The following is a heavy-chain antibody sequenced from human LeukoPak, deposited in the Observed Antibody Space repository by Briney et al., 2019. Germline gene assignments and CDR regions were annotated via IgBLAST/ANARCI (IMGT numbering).Heavy chain of an antibody. V-gene: IGHV1-18*01. Sequence: ASVKVSCKASGYTFTSYGISWVRQAPGQGLEWMGWISAYNGNTNYAQKLQGRVTMTTDTSTSTAYMELRSLRSDDTAVYYCARVCSRYYDYVWGSYPFDYWGQGTLVTVSS. D-gene: IGHD3-16*02. CDR3: ARVCSRYYDYVWGSYPFDY. CDR2: ISAYNGNT. CDR1: GYTFTSYG. J-gene: IGHJ4*02.